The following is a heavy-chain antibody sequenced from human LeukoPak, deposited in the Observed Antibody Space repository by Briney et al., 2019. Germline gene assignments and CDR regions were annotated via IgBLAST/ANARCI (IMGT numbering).Heavy chain of an antibody. CDR1: GYTFTGYY. V-gene: IGHV1-8*02. Sequence: VASVKVSCKASGYTFTGYYMHWVRQATGQGLEWMGWMNPNSGNTGYAQKFQGRVTMTRNTSISTAYMELSSLRSEDTAVYYCARALPGYRYGWGQGTLVTVSS. D-gene: IGHD5-18*01. CDR2: MNPNSGNT. CDR3: ARALPGYRYG. J-gene: IGHJ4*02.